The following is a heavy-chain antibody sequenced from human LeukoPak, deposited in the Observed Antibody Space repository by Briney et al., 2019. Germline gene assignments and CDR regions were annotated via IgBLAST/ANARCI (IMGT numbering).Heavy chain of an antibody. D-gene: IGHD3-16*01. CDR2: ISGSGGST. CDR3: AKDPPWGYIFSQPDWFDP. J-gene: IGHJ5*02. Sequence: PGGSLRLSCAASGFTFSSYAMSWVRQAPGKGLEWVSAISGSGGSTYCADSVKGRFTISRDNSKNTLYLQMNSLRAEDTAVYYCAKDPPWGYIFSQPDWFDPWGQGTLVTVSS. V-gene: IGHV3-23*01. CDR1: GFTFSSYA.